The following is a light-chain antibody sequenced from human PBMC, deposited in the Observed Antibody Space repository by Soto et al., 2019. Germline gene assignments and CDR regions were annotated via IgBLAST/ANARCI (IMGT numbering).Light chain of an antibody. CDR3: TSWTTSTTMI. CDR2: DVN. J-gene: IGLJ2*01. Sequence: QSALTQPASVSGSPGQSITISCNGTRSDIGAYNFVSWYQQNPGEVPKLILYDVNVRPSGVSNRFSGSKSGNTASLTISGLQAEDEADYYCTSWTTSTTMIFGGGTKLTVL. V-gene: IGLV2-14*03. CDR1: RSDIGAYNF.